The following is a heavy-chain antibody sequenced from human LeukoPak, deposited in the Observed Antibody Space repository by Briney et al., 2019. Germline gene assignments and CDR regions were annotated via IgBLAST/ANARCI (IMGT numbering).Heavy chain of an antibody. CDR3: ARVYRASSSILFDI. J-gene: IGHJ3*02. CDR2: IYYSGST. D-gene: IGHD3-16*02. V-gene: IGHV4-31*03. Sequence: SETLSLTCTVSGGSISSGGYYWSWIRQHPGKGLEWIGYIYYSGSTYYNPSLKSRVTISVDTSKNQFSLKLRSVAAADTAVYYCARVYRASSSILFDIWGQGTMVTVSS. CDR1: GGSISSGGYY.